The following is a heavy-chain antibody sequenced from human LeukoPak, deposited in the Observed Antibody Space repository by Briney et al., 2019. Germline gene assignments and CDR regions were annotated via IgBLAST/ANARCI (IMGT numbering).Heavy chain of an antibody. CDR2: IYYSGST. CDR3: ARHKRKYDSSGYYYSPRDY. CDR1: GGSISSSSYY. Sequence: SETLSLTCTVSGGSISSSSYYWGWIRQPPGKGLEWIGSIYYSGSTYYNPSLKSRVTISVDTSKNQFSLKLSSVTAADTAVYYCARHKRKYDSSGYYYSPRDYWGQGTLVTVSS. J-gene: IGHJ4*02. D-gene: IGHD3-22*01. V-gene: IGHV4-39*01.